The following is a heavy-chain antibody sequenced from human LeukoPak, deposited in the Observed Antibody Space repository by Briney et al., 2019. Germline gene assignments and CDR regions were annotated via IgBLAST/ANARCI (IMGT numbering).Heavy chain of an antibody. CDR2: IKPDGGEK. CDR1: GFDFSSYW. CDR3: ARDATGDGDLES. Sequence: PGGSLRLSCAASGFDFSSYWMSWVRQAPGKGLEWVANIKPDGGEKYYVDSVKGRFTISRDNSKNTLYLQMNSLRSEDTALYYCARDATGDGDLESWGQGTLVTVSP. D-gene: IGHD4-17*01. J-gene: IGHJ5*02. V-gene: IGHV3-7*01.